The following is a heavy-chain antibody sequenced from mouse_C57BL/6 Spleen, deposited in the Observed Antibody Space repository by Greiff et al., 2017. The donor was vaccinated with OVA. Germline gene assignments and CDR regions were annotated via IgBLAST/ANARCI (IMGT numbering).Heavy chain of an antibody. CDR3: AREGTQFAY. J-gene: IGHJ3*01. D-gene: IGHD2-14*01. V-gene: IGHV5-4*01. CDR1: GFTFSSYA. Sequence: EVQRVESGGGLVKPGGSLKLSCAASGFTFSSYAMSWVRPTPEKRLEWVATISDGGSYTYYPDNVKGRFTISRDNAKNNLYLQMSHLKSEDTAMYYCAREGTQFAYWGQGTLVTVSA. CDR2: ISDGGSYT.